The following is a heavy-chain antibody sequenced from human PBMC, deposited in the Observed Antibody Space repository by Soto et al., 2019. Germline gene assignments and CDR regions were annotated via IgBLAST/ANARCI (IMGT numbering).Heavy chain of an antibody. CDR2: IYYSGST. J-gene: IGHJ6*02. V-gene: IGHV4-31*03. CDR3: ATRTDYYYGSGSLGGMDV. Sequence: QVQLQESGPGLVKPSQTLSLTCTVSGGSISSGVYYWSWIRQHPGKGLEWIGYIYYSGSTHYNPSRKSRVTISVDTSKNQFSLKLSSVTAADTAVYYCATRTDYYYGSGSLGGMDVWGQGTTVTVSS. D-gene: IGHD3-10*01. CDR1: GGSISSGVYY.